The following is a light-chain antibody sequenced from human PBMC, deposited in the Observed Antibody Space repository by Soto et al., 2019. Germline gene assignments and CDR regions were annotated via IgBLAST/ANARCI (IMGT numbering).Light chain of an antibody. V-gene: IGKV1-39*01. CDR2: AAS. J-gene: IGKJ1*01. Sequence: DNQLTQSPSSLSAYLGDRVTITCRASPTTSIYLNWYQHKPGKAPRLLIYAASNLQSGVPSRFSGSGSGTDFSLTISSLQPEDFATYYCQQSYTAPPTFGQGTRVESK. CDR3: QQSYTAPPT. CDR1: PTTSIY.